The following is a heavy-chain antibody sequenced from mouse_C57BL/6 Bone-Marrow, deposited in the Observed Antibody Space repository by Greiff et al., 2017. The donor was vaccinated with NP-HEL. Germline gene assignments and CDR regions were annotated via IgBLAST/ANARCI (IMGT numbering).Heavy chain of an antibody. CDR3: AKTFYGSSSWFAY. Sequence: VQLQESGPELVKPGASVKISCKASGYSFTDYNMNWVKQSNGKSLEWIGVINPNYGTTSYNQKFKGKATLTVDQSSSTAYMQLNSLTSDDSAVYYCAKTFYGSSSWFAYWGQGTLVTVSA. D-gene: IGHD1-1*01. CDR1: GYSFTDYN. J-gene: IGHJ3*01. V-gene: IGHV1-39*01. CDR2: INPNYGTT.